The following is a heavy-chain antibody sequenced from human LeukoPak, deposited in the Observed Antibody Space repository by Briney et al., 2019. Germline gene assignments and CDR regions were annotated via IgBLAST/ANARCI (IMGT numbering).Heavy chain of an antibody. Sequence: PGGSLRLSCAASGFTFSSYAMSWVRQAPGKGLEWVSAISGSGGSTYYADSVKGRFTISRDNSKNTLYLQMNSLRAEDTAVYYCAKRAVRYCSSTSCHDHYYYYMDVWGKGTTVTVSS. D-gene: IGHD2-2*01. CDR3: AKRAVRYCSSTSCHDHYYYYMDV. CDR2: ISGSGGST. J-gene: IGHJ6*03. CDR1: GFTFSSYA. V-gene: IGHV3-23*01.